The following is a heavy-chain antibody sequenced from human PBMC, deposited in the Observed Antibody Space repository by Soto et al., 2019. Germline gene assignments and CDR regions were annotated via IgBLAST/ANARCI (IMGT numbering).Heavy chain of an antibody. V-gene: IGHV4-4*02. J-gene: IGHJ6*02. CDR1: GGSISSSNW. D-gene: IGHD3-10*01. Sequence: SETLSLTCAVSGGSISSSNWWSWVRQPPGKGLEWIGEIYHSGSTNYNPSLKSRVTISVDKSKNQFSLKLSSVTAADTAVYYCARYGSGKRTYYYYGMDVWGQGTTVTVSS. CDR2: IYHSGST. CDR3: ARYGSGKRTYYYYGMDV.